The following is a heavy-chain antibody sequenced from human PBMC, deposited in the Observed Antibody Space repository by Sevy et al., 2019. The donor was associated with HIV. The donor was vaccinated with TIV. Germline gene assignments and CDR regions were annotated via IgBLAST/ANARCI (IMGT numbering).Heavy chain of an antibody. Sequence: SETLSLTCTVSGGSISSGSYYWSWIRQPAGKGLEWIGRISTSGSTNYNPSLKNRVTILRDTSKNQFSLRLTSMTAADTAVYYCARDGPGDWGTNWFAFDIWGQGTMVTVSS. CDR2: ISTSGST. V-gene: IGHV4-61*02. D-gene: IGHD2-21*02. CDR1: GGSISSGSYY. CDR3: ARDGPGDWGTNWFAFDI. J-gene: IGHJ3*02.